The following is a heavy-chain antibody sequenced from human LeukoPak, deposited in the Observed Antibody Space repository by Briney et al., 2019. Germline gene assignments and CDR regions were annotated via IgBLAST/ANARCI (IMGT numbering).Heavy chain of an antibody. CDR2: IDYRGST. J-gene: IGHJ3*02. V-gene: IGHV4-59*01. CDR3: ARSRSGYSYDHAAFDI. CDR1: GGSFSGYY. Sequence: SETLSLTCVVYGGSFSGYYWSWIRQPPGKGLEWIAYIDYRGSTTYNPSLKSRVSISVDTSRNQFSLKLSSVTAADTAVYYCARSRSGYSYDHAAFDIWGQGTMVTVSS. D-gene: IGHD5-18*01.